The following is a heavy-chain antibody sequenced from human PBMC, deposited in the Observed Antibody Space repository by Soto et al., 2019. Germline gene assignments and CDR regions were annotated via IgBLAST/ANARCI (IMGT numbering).Heavy chain of an antibody. CDR1: GGTFSSYA. CDR2: MNPNSGNT. CDR3: ARWYYYDSSGYSYGMDV. D-gene: IGHD3-22*01. Sequence: QVQLVQSGAEVKKPGSSVKVSCKASGGTFSSYAISWVRQAPGQGLEWMGWMNPNSGNTGYAQKFQGRVTMTRNTSISTAYMELSSLRSEDTAVYYCARWYYYDSSGYSYGMDVWGQGTTVTVSS. V-gene: IGHV1-8*02. J-gene: IGHJ6*02.